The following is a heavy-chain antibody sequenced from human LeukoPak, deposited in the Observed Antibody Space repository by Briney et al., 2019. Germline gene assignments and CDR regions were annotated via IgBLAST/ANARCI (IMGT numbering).Heavy chain of an antibody. J-gene: IGHJ6*03. V-gene: IGHV1-18*01. CDR1: GYTFTSYG. Sequence: ASVKVSCKASGYTFTSYGISWVRQAPGQGLEWMGWISAYNGNTNYAQKLQGRVTMTTDTSTSTADMELRSLRSDDTAVYYCARALWSGYYSYYYYYYMDVWGKGTTVTVSS. CDR2: ISAYNGNT. CDR3: ARALWSGYYSYYYYYYMDV. D-gene: IGHD3-3*01.